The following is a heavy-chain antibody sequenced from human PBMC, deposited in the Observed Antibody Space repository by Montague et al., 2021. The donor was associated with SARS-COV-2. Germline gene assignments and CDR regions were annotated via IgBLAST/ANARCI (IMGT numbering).Heavy chain of an antibody. V-gene: IGHV2-70*11. Sequence: PALVKPTQTLTLTCTFSGFSLSISGMCVSWIRQSPGKALEWLARXDWDDDKYYSTSLKTRLTISKDTSKNQVVLTMTNMDPVDTATYYCARGYYDILTGYLDAFDTWGQGTMVTVSS. CDR1: GFSLSISGMC. J-gene: IGHJ3*02. CDR3: ARGYYDILTGYLDAFDT. CDR2: XDWDDDK. D-gene: IGHD3-9*01.